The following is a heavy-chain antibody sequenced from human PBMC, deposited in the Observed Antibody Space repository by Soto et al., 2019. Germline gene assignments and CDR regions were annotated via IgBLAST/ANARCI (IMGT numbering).Heavy chain of an antibody. CDR3: ARVYFGMAVAGYFDY. J-gene: IGHJ4*02. CDR1: GGSFSGYY. V-gene: IGHV4-34*01. D-gene: IGHD6-19*01. Sequence: PSETLSLTCAVYGGSFSGYYWSWIRQPPGKGLEWIGEINHSGSTNYNPSLKSRVTISVDTSKNQFSLKLSSVTAADTAVYYCARVYFGMAVAGYFDYWGQGTLVTVSS. CDR2: INHSGST.